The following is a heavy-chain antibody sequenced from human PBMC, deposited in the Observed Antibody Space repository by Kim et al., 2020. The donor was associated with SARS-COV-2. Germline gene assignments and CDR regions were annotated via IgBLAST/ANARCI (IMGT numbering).Heavy chain of an antibody. Sequence: ASVKVSCKASGYTFTSYGISWVRQAPGQGLEWMGWISAYNGNTNYAQKLQGRVTMTTDTSTSTAYMELRSLRSDDTAVYYCARGSRYCSGGSCYTDAFDIWGQGTMVTVSS. CDR2: ISAYNGNT. D-gene: IGHD2-15*01. CDR3: ARGSRYCSGGSCYTDAFDI. CDR1: GYTFTSYG. V-gene: IGHV1-18*01. J-gene: IGHJ3*02.